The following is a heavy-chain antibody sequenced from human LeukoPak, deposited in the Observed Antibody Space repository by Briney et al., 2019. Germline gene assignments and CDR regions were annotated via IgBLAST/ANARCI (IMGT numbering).Heavy chain of an antibody. Sequence: GGSLRLSCAASGFTFSSYWMHWVRQAPGKGLVWVSRINSDGSSTSYADSVKGRFTISRDNAKNTLYLQMNSLRAEDTAVYYCARWGATTDGDYVFDYWGQGTLVTVSS. CDR3: ARWGATTDGDYVFDY. J-gene: IGHJ4*02. CDR1: GFTFSSYW. D-gene: IGHD4-17*01. CDR2: INSDGSST. V-gene: IGHV3-74*01.